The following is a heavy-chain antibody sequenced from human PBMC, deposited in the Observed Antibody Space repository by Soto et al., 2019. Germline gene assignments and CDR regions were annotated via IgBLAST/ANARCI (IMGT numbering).Heavy chain of an antibody. CDR1: GGSFSTYV. V-gene: IGHV1-69*12. D-gene: IGHD3-22*01. CDR3: ARPSFSSGYYLWYFDY. CDR2: IVPMFGKA. J-gene: IGHJ4*02. Sequence: QVQLVQSGAEVKKPGSSVKVSCKASGGSFSTYVFSWVRQAPGQGLEWVGGIVPMFGKANYAQNLLDRVTITADESTSTAYMELSSLRSEDTAVYYCARPSFSSGYYLWYFDYWDQGTLVTVSS.